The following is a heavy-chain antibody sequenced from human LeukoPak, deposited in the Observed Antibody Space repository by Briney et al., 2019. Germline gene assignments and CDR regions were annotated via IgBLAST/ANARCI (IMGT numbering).Heavy chain of an antibody. Sequence: PGGSLRLSCAASGFTFSSYAMSWVRQAPGKGLEWVSAVSSSGGDTYYAGSVKGRFTISRDNSKNTLYLQINSLRADDTAVYYCAKDPLGIGPAFDIWGQGTMVTVSS. D-gene: IGHD3-16*01. CDR2: VSSSGGDT. CDR1: GFTFSSYA. J-gene: IGHJ3*02. CDR3: AKDPLGIGPAFDI. V-gene: IGHV3-23*01.